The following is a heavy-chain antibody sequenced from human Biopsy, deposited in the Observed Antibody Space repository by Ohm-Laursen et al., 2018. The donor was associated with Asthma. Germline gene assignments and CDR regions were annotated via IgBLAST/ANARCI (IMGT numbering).Heavy chain of an antibody. CDR2: INPNSGGT. D-gene: IGHD7-27*01. CDR1: GYTFIGYH. Sequence: SSVKVSCKTSGYTFIGYHIHWVRQAPGQGLEWMGRINPNSGGTNYAQKFQGRVTVTSDTSISTAYMELSRLRSDDTALYYCARGQKSPGDRWFDPWGQGTLVTVSS. CDR3: ARGQKSPGDRWFDP. J-gene: IGHJ5*02. V-gene: IGHV1-2*06.